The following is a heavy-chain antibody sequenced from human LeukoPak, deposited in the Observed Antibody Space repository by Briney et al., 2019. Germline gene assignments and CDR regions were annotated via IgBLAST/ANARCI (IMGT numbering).Heavy chain of an antibody. CDR1: GYTFTSYG. D-gene: IGHD1-26*01. V-gene: IGHV1-18*01. Sequence: GASVKVSFKASGYTFTSYGISWVRQAPGQGLEWMGWISAYNGNTNYAQKLQDRVTMTTDTSTSTAYMELRSLRSDDTAVYYCARGGVEGIVGATTYGYWGQGTLVTVSS. CDR2: ISAYNGNT. CDR3: ARGGVEGIVGATTYGY. J-gene: IGHJ4*02.